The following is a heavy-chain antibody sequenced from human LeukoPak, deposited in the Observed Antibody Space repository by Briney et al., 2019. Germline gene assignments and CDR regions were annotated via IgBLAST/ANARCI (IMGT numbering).Heavy chain of an antibody. V-gene: IGHV3-30*04. D-gene: IGHD2/OR15-2a*01. CDR3: ARVEKTWGVVDYFTFDY. CDR2: ISYDQDYK. Sequence: PGGSLRLSCAASGFAFSTYALHWVRQAPGKGLEWVAVISYDQDYKYYADSVKGRFTISRDNSKNTLYLQMNSLRPEDTAVYYCARVEKTWGVVDYFTFDYWGQGTLVTVSS. J-gene: IGHJ4*02. CDR1: GFAFSTYA.